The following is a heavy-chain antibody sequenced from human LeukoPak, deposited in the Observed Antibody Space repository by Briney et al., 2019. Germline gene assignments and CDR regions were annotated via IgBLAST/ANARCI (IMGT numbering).Heavy chain of an antibody. V-gene: IGHV4-4*02. J-gene: IGHJ4*02. CDR3: ARSPTKRVTEDY. CDR2: IFHSGIT. D-gene: IGHD5-18*01. CDR1: DGFIFSSNW. Sequence: PSGTLSLTCAVSDGFIFSSNWWSWVRQPPGKGLEWIGQIFHSGITSYNPSLKSRVTISVDKSKNQFSLQLTSVTAADTAVYYCARSPTKRVTEDYWGRGTLVTVSS.